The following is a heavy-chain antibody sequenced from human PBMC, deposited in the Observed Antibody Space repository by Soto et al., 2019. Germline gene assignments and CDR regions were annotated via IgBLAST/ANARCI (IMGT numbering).Heavy chain of an antibody. J-gene: IGHJ5*02. Sequence: QVQLRQSGSGLVKTSGTLSLTCFVSGGSISSSEWWTWVRQPPGKSLEWIGEIYHTGNPTYSPSLRGRPTISVDKSKNQFSLRLRSVTAAATAVYYCATLPPRIVVTLLPIPPWGQGILVTVSS. CDR1: GGSISSSEW. CDR2: IYHTGNP. D-gene: IGHD2-21*01. V-gene: IGHV4-4*02. CDR3: ATLPPRIVVTLLPIPP.